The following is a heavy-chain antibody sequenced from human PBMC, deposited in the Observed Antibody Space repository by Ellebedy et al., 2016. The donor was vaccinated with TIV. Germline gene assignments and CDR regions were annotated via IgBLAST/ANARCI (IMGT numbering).Heavy chain of an antibody. CDR1: GFSFTNYS. Sequence: GGSLRLXXAASGFSFTNYSMNWVRQAPGKGLEWVSSISSSSSYIYYADSVKGRFTISRDNAKNSLYLQMNSLRAEDTAVYYCARGLTSDFDYWGQGTLVTVSS. D-gene: IGHD4-11*01. CDR2: ISSSSSYI. CDR3: ARGLTSDFDY. V-gene: IGHV3-21*01. J-gene: IGHJ4*02.